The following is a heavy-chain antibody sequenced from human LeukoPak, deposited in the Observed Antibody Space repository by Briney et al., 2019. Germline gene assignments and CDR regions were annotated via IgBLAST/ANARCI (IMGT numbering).Heavy chain of an antibody. D-gene: IGHD2-2*01. CDR3: ARAPGYCSSTSCRSPLDY. J-gene: IGHJ4*02. V-gene: IGHV4-34*01. CDR1: GGSFSGYY. CDR2: INHSGST. Sequence: SETLSLTCAVYGGSFSGYYWSWIRQPPRKGLEWIGEINHSGSTNYNPSLKSRVTISVDTSKNQFSLKLSSVTAADTAVYYCARAPGYCSSTSCRSPLDYWGQGTLVTVSS.